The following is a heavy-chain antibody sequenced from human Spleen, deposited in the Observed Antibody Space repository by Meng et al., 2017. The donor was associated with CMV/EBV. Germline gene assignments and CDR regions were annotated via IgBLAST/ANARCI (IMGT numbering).Heavy chain of an antibody. V-gene: IGHV5-51*01. CDR3: ARLDDLDGYNGGIDY. Sequence: GESLKISCEGSGYSFSNYWIDWVRQMPGKGLEWTGSIHPGDSDTRYSPSFHGQVTFSADKSIRTAYLQWSGLKASDTAMYYCARLDDLDGYNGGIDYWGQGTLVTVSS. CDR2: IHPGDSDT. D-gene: IGHD5-24*01. CDR1: GYSFSNYW. J-gene: IGHJ4*02.